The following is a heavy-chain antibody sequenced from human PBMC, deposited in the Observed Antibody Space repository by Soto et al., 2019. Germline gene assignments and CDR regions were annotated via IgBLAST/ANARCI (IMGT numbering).Heavy chain of an antibody. V-gene: IGHV1-69*12. D-gene: IGHD5-18*01. CDR3: ASGIQLWLRRINNGYSG. CDR1: GGTFSTYA. CDR2: IIPMFGTA. Sequence: QVQLVQSGAEVKKPASSVKVSCKAPGGTFSTYAISWVRQAPGQGLEWMGGIIPMFGTATYAQRFQDRVTITADESTNTVYMELSSLRSEDTAVYLCASGIQLWLRRINNGYSGWGQGTLVTVSS. J-gene: IGHJ4*02.